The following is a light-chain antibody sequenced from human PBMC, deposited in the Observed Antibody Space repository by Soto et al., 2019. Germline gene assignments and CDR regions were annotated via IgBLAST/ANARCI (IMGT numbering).Light chain of an antibody. CDR2: EVS. Sequence: QSALTQPASVSGSPGQSITISCTGTSSDVGSYNLVSWYQQHPGKAPNLMIYEVSKRPSGVSNRFSGSKSSNTAPLTISGLQAEDDADYYCCSYATSSTWVFGGGTKLTVL. CDR1: SSDVGSYNL. CDR3: CSYATSSTWV. V-gene: IGLV2-23*02. J-gene: IGLJ3*02.